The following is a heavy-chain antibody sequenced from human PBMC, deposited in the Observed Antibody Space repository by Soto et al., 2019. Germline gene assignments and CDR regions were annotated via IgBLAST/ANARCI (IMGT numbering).Heavy chain of an antibody. V-gene: IGHV1-18*01. CDR1: GYTFTSYG. J-gene: IGHJ3*02. CDR3: ARTVVVAATPSAFDI. Sequence: ASVKVSCKASGYTFTSYGISWVRQAPGQGLEWMGWISAYNGNTNYAQKLQGRVTMTTDTSTSTAYMELRSLRSDDTAVYYCARTVVVAATPSAFDIWGQGTMVTVSS. D-gene: IGHD2-15*01. CDR2: ISAYNGNT.